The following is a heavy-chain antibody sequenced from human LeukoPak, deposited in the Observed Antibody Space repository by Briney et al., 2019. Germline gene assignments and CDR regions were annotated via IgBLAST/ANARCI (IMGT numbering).Heavy chain of an antibody. J-gene: IGHJ3*02. Sequence: SQTLSLTCAISGDSVSSNSAAWNWIRQSPSRGLEWLGRTYYRSKWYNDYAVPVKSRITINPDTSKNQFSLQLNSVTPEDTAVYYCARDMTTVVTYADAFDIWGQGTMVTVSS. V-gene: IGHV6-1*01. D-gene: IGHD4-23*01. CDR3: ARDMTTVVTYADAFDI. CDR2: TYYRSKWYN. CDR1: GDSVSSNSAA.